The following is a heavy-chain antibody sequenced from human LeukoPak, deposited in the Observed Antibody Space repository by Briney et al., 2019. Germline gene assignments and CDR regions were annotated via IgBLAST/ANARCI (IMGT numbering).Heavy chain of an antibody. CDR2: IGTTGDT. D-gene: IGHD3-22*01. J-gene: IGHJ3*02. CDR3: ARGLYYYVSSGYYGDTFDI. V-gene: IGHV3-13*04. Sequence: GGSLRLSCAASGFTFSSYDMHWVRQATGKGLEWVSGIGTTGDTYYPGSVKGRFTISRENAKNSLYLQMNSLRAGDTAVYYCARGLYYYVSSGYYGDTFDIWGQGTMVTVSS. CDR1: GFTFSSYD.